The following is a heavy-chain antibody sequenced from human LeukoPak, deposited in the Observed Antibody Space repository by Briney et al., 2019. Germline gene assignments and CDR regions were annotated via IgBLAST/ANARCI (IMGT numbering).Heavy chain of an antibody. J-gene: IGHJ4*02. Sequence: SETLSLTCSVSGGSIRSYYWNWIRQPPGKALEWIGYIYFSGSTNYNPSLKSRVTISLDTSKNQFSLKLSSVTAADTAVYYCASLYLEGWFGEFFDYWGQGTLVTVSS. CDR2: IYFSGST. V-gene: IGHV4-59*01. CDR3: ASLYLEGWFGEFFDY. CDR1: GGSIRSYY. D-gene: IGHD3-10*01.